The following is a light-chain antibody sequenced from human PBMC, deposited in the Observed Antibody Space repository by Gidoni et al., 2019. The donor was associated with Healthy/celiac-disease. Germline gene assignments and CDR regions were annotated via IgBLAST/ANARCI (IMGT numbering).Light chain of an antibody. CDR3: QQRSNWPPLT. CDR1: QSVSSY. J-gene: IGKJ4*01. Sequence: EIVLTQSPATLSLSPGERATLSCRASQSVSSYLVWYQQKPGQAPRLLIYDASNRATGIPARFSGSGSGTDFTLTISSREPEDFAVYYCQQRSNWPPLTFGGGTKVEIK. CDR2: DAS. V-gene: IGKV3-11*01.